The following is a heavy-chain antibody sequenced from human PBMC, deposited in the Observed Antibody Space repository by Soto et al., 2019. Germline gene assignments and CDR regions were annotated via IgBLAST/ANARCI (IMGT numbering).Heavy chain of an antibody. V-gene: IGHV3-23*01. CDR1: GFTFGIHA. J-gene: IGHJ6*02. CDR2: ISGSGGST. Sequence: GGSLRLSCAASGFTFGIHAMSWVRQAPGKGLEWVSAISGSGGSTYYADSVKGRFTISRDNSKNTLYLHMNSLRAEDTAVYYCAKGSPATHYYYYGMDVWGQGTTVTVSS. CDR3: AKGSPATHYYYYGMDV.